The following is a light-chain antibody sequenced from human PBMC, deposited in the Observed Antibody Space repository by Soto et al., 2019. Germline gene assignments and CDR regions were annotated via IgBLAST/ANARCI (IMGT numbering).Light chain of an antibody. J-gene: IGKJ4*01. CDR3: QQTHSTPQS. Sequence: DIQMTQSPSSLSASVGDRVTITCRASHSIITYLNWYQQKPGKAPKLLIHGASSLQSGVPSRFSGSGYGTDVSLTINSLQPEDFASYYCQQTHSTPQSFGGGTNVEIK. CDR2: GAS. CDR1: HSIITY. V-gene: IGKV1-39*01.